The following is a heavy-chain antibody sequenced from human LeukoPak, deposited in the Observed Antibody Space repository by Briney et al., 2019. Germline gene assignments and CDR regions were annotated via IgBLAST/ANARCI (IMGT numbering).Heavy chain of an antibody. CDR3: AATPRDDTLTIVFDF. D-gene: IGHD3-9*01. CDR2: ISGSGDTT. V-gene: IGHV3-23*01. Sequence: PGGSLRLSCGASGFTFSSCAMSWVRQAPGKGLEWVSSISGSGDTTDYTDSVKGRFTISRDNSKSTLFLQMNSLRPEDTAVYYCAATPRDDTLTIVFDFWGQGTLVTVSS. CDR1: GFTFSSCA. J-gene: IGHJ4*02.